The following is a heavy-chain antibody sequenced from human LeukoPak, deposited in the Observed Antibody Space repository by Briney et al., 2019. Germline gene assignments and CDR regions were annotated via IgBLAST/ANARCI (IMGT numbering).Heavy chain of an antibody. CDR3: ARVLITSANWFDP. CDR1: GGTFSSYT. V-gene: IGHV1-69*08. J-gene: IGHJ5*02. Sequence: ASVKVSCKASGGTFSSYTISWVRQAPGQGLEWMGRIIPNFGTPNYAQKFQGRVTITADKSTSTAYMELSSLRSEDTAVYYCARVLITSANWFDPWGQGTLVTVSS. D-gene: IGHD1-14*01. CDR2: IIPNFGTP.